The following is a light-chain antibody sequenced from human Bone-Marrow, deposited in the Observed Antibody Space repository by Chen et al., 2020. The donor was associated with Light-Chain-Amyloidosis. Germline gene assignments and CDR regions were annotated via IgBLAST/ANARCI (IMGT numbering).Light chain of an antibody. CDR1: NLGYKS. CDR3: QVRDDSSDHWV. J-gene: IGLJ3*02. CDR2: DDD. Sequence: SYVLTQPPSVSVATGQAARITCGGNNLGYKSVHWYQHKPGQAHVLVIKDDDERPSGIPERFSGSKSGNTATLTISRVEAGDEADYYCQVRDDSSDHWVFGGGTKLTVL. V-gene: IGLV3-21*02.